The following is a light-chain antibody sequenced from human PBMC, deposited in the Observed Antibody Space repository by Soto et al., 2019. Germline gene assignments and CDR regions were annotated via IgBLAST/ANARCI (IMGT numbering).Light chain of an antibody. CDR3: AAWDDSLNAHNYL. CDR2: NNN. CDR1: SSKFGSNS. Sequence: QSVLTQPPSASGTPGQRVTISCSGSSSKFGSNSVNWYQQVPGTAPKLLIYNNNQRPSGVPDRFSGSKSGTSASLAISGLQSEDEADYYCAAWDDSLNAHNYLFGGGTKVTVL. V-gene: IGLV1-44*01. J-gene: IGLJ1*01.